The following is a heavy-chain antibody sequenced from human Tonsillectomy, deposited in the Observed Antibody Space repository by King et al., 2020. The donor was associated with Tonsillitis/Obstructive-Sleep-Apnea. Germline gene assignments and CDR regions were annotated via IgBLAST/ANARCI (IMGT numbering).Heavy chain of an antibody. CDR2: ISGSGGDT. D-gene: IGHD1-26*01. CDR3: AKDLHGGSHAFDI. Sequence: DVQLVESGGGLVQPGGSLRLSCVASGFTFSNYAMNWVRQAPGKGLEWVSAISGSGGDTFYADSVKGRFTISRDNSRNTLYLQMNSLRAEDTAVYYCAKDLHGGSHAFDIWGQGTMVTVSS. V-gene: IGHV3-23*04. CDR1: GFTFSNYA. J-gene: IGHJ3*02.